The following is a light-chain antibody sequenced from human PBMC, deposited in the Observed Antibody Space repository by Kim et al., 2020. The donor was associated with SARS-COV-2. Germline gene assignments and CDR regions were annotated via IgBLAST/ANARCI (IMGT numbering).Light chain of an antibody. J-gene: IGKJ5*01. CDR2: GTS. V-gene: IGKV3-20*01. Sequence: EVVLTQSPGTLSLSPGERATLSCRASQSVSSRYLAWYQQKPGQAPRLFIYGTSSRATGIPDRFSGSGSGTDFTLTISRLEPEDFAVYYCQQYGNSRTFGQGTRLEIK. CDR3: QQYGNSRT. CDR1: QSVSSRY.